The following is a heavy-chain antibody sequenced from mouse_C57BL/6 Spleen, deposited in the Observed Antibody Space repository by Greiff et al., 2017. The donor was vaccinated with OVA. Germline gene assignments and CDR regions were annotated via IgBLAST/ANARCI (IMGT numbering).Heavy chain of an antibody. V-gene: IGHV1-55*01. CDR2: IYPGSGST. D-gene: IGHD1-1*01. Sequence: QVQLQQPGAELVKPGASVKMSCKASGYTFTSYWITWVKQRPGQGLEWIGDIYPGSGSTNYNEKFKSKATLTVDTSSSTAYMQLSRLTSEDSAVYYCAREVLRDYYAMDYWGQGTSVTVSS. J-gene: IGHJ4*01. CDR1: GYTFTSYW. CDR3: AREVLRDYYAMDY.